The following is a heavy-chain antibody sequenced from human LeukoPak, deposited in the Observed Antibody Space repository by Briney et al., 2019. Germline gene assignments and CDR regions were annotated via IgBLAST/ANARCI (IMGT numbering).Heavy chain of an antibody. CDR2: ISWNSGSI. J-gene: IGHJ4*02. CDR3: ARLIYLYSSSSLDS. Sequence: GGSLRLSCAASGFTFDDYAMHWVRQAPGKGLEWVSGISWNSGSIGYADSVKGRFTISRDNSKNTLYLQMNSLRAEDTAVYYCARLIYLYSSSSLDSWGQGTLVTVSS. D-gene: IGHD6-6*01. V-gene: IGHV3-9*01. CDR1: GFTFDDYA.